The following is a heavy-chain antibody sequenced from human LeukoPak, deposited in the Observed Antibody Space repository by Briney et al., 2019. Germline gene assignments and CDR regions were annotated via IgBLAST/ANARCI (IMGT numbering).Heavy chain of an antibody. J-gene: IGHJ4*02. Sequence: GGSLRLACAASGFAFNSYEMSWVRQAPGKGLEWVSYISSSGGTIYYADSVKGRFTISRDNAKNSLYLQMNSLRAEDTAVYYCARDRLGVVGVTCRDYWGEGPLVTVSS. CDR1: GFAFNSYE. CDR3: ARDRLGVVGVTCRDY. D-gene: IGHD1-26*01. CDR2: ISSSGGTI. V-gene: IGHV3-48*03.